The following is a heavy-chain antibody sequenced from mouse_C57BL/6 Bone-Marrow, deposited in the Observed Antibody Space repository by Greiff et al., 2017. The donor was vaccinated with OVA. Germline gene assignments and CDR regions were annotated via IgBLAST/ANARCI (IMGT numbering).Heavy chain of an antibody. CDR3: ARDPHKDYFDY. CDR2: ISYDGSN. CDR1: GYSITSGYY. D-gene: IGHD6-1*01. Sequence: ESGPGLVKPSQSLSLTCSVTGYSITSGYYWNWIRQFPGNKLEWMGYISYDGSNNYNPSLKNRISITRDTSKNQFFLKLNSVTTEDTATYYCARDPHKDYFDYWGQGTTLTVSS. V-gene: IGHV3-6*01. J-gene: IGHJ2*01.